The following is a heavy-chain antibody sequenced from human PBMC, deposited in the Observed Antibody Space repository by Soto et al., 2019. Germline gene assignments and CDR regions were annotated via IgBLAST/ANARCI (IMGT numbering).Heavy chain of an antibody. CDR2: IYYTGST. Sequence: PSETLSLTCTVSGGSISSSSYYWGWIRQPPGKGLEWIGNIYYTGSTYYNASLKSRVTISIDTSKSQFSLNLTSVTAADTAVYYCARWLSGGSTKNWFDPWGQGTLVTVSS. D-gene: IGHD6-19*01. CDR3: ARWLSGGSTKNWFDP. CDR1: GGSISSSSYY. J-gene: IGHJ5*02. V-gene: IGHV4-39*01.